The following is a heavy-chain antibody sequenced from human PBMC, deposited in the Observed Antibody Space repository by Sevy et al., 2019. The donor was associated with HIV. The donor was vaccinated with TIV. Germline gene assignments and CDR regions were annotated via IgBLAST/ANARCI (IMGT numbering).Heavy chain of an antibody. CDR2: IYTSGIT. CDR3: ARGGLDYGMDV. Sequence: SENLSFTCSVSGGSIGSYYWSWIRQPAGKGLEWIGRIYTSGITNYNASLKSRVTMSVDTSKNQFSLKLRSVTAADTAVYYCARGGLDYGMDVWGQGTTVTVSS. V-gene: IGHV4-4*07. J-gene: IGHJ6*02. CDR1: GGSIGSYY. D-gene: IGHD3-16*01.